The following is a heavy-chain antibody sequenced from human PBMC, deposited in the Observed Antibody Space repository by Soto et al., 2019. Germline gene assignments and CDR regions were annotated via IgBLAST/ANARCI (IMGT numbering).Heavy chain of an antibody. CDR2: ISVSGGST. V-gene: IGHV3-23*01. CDR1: GFTFRNYA. Sequence: XGSLGLSCAASGFTFRNYAMNGVRQAPGKGLEWVSGISVSGGSTYYADSVKGRFTVSRDNSKNTVFLQMNSLRAEDTAVYFCAKGMYYYDSSGYRLFDYWGQGTLVTVS. CDR3: AKGMYYYDSSGYRLFDY. J-gene: IGHJ4*02. D-gene: IGHD3-22*01.